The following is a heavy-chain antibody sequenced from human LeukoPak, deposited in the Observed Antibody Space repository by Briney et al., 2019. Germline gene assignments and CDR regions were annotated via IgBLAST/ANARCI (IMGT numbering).Heavy chain of an antibody. D-gene: IGHD4-17*01. CDR1: GFTFSNHV. CDR2: ISSDGSMK. J-gene: IGHJ4*02. Sequence: GGSLRLSCAASGFTFSNHVMHWVRQSPGKGLEWVAVISSDGSMKYYADSIKGRFTISRDNSQNTLYLQMNSLRAEDTAVYYCARDHTTVTYFDYWGQGTLVTVSS. CDR3: ARDHTTVTYFDY. V-gene: IGHV3-30*04.